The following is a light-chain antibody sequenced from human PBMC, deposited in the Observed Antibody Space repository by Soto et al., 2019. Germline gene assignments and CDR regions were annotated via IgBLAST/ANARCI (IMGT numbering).Light chain of an antibody. CDR1: QSISNY. Sequence: DLQMTQSPSSLSASVGDRVTITCRASQSISNYLNWYQQKPGKAPKLLMYAASSLQSGVPSRFSGGGSGTDFTLTISSLQPEDFATYYCQQSYFTPRTFGQGTKVEIK. J-gene: IGKJ1*01. CDR2: AAS. CDR3: QQSYFTPRT. V-gene: IGKV1-39*01.